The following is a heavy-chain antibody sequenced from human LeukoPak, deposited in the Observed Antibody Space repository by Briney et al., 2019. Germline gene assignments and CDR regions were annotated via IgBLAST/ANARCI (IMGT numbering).Heavy chain of an antibody. J-gene: IGHJ4*02. D-gene: IGHD3-10*02. CDR3: ARGVFGESLES. Sequence: ASVKVSCKASGHTFTGYYVYWVRQAPGQGLKWMGWMNPNVGGANFPQKFQGRVTVTSDPAISAAYMELRRLRSDDTAVYYCARGVFGESLESWGQGTLVTVSS. CDR1: GHTFTGYY. CDR2: MNPNVGGA. V-gene: IGHV1-2*02.